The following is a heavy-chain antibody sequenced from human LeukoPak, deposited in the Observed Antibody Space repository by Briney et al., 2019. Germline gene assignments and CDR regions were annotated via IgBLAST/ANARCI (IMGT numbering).Heavy chain of an antibody. J-gene: IGHJ4*02. CDR2: ISYDGSNK. V-gene: IGHV3-30-3*01. D-gene: IGHD3-22*01. CDR1: GFTFSSYA. Sequence: PGGSLRLSCAASGFTFSSYAMHWVRQAPGKGLEWVAVISYDGSNKYYADSVKGRFTISRDNSKNTLYLQMNSLRAEDTAVYYCAGPTLSYYYDSSGYSPFDYWGQGTLVTVSS. CDR3: AGPTLSYYYDSSGYSPFDY.